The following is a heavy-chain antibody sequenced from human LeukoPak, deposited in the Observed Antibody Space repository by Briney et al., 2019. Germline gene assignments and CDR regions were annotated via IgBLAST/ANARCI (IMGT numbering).Heavy chain of an antibody. Sequence: PGGSLRLSCAASGFTFSSYVMSWVRQAPGKGLEWVTAISGSGGSTYYADSVKGRFTISRDNSKNTLYLQMNSLRAEDTAVYYCAKDRGVWFGESGPNYFDYWGQGTLVTVSS. D-gene: IGHD3-10*01. J-gene: IGHJ4*02. V-gene: IGHV3-23*01. CDR1: GFTFSSYV. CDR3: AKDRGVWFGESGPNYFDY. CDR2: ISGSGGST.